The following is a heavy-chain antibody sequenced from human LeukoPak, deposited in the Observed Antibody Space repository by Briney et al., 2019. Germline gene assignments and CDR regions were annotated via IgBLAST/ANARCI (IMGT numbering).Heavy chain of an antibody. J-gene: IGHJ3*02. D-gene: IGHD3-9*01. CDR1: GFSLDDYA. Sequence: GGSLRLSCVGSGFSLDDYAMHWVRQVPRKGLEWVSCISWDSGSQAYTDSVKGRLTISRDNDKNSLYLQMNSLRPEDTAFYYCVKDMGFDLLKDAFHIWGQGTLVTVSS. CDR3: VKDMGFDLLKDAFHI. CDR2: ISWDSGSQ. V-gene: IGHV3-9*01.